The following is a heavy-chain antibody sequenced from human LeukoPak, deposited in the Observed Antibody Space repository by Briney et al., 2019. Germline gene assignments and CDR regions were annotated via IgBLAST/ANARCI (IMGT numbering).Heavy chain of an antibody. V-gene: IGHV3-21*01. CDR1: GFTFSSYS. CDR2: ISSSSSYI. Sequence: GGSLRLSCAASGFTFSSYSMNWVRQAPGKGLEWVSSISSSSSYIYYADSVKGRFTISRDNAKNSLYLQMNSLRAEDTAVYYCARGHITIFGVVILYYFDYWGQGTLVTVSS. J-gene: IGHJ4*02. CDR3: ARGHITIFGVVILYYFDY. D-gene: IGHD3-3*01.